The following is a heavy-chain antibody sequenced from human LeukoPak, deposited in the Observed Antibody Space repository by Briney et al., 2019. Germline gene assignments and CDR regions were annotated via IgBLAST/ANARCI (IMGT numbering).Heavy chain of an antibody. CDR1: GFTFSNYA. CDR3: ARSLATSYYYMDV. J-gene: IGHJ6*03. D-gene: IGHD5-12*01. V-gene: IGHV3-30*04. Sequence: GGSLRLSCAASGFTFSNYAMHWVRQAPGKGLEWVAVTSYDGSNKFYADSVKGRFTISRDNSKNTLHLQMNSLRAEDTDVYYCARSLATSYYYMDVWGKGTTVTVSS. CDR2: TSYDGSNK.